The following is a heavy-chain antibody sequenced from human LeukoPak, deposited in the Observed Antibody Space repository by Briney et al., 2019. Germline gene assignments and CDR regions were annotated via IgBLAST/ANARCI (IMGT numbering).Heavy chain of an antibody. CDR2: ISSSSSYI. V-gene: IGHV3-21*01. CDR3: AREQSDYSSHNWFDP. D-gene: IGHD4-11*01. Sequence: PGGSLRLSCAASGFTFSSYSMNWVRQAPGKGLEWVSSISSSSSYIYYADSVKGRFTISRDNAKNSLYLQMNSLRAEDTAVYYCAREQSDYSSHNWFDPWGQGTLVTVSS. CDR1: GFTFSSYS. J-gene: IGHJ5*02.